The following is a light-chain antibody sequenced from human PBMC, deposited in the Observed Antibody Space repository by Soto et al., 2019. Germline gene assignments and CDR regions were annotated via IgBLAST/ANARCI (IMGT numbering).Light chain of an antibody. CDR3: QQSYRA. CDR1: QSISSS. CDR2: AAS. V-gene: IGKV1-39*01. J-gene: IGKJ1*01. Sequence: DIQMTQSPSSLSASVGDRVTITCRASQSISSSLNWYQQKPGKAPKLLIYAASSLQSGVPSRFSGSGSGTDFTLTISSLQPEDFATYYCQQSYRAFGQGTKVEIK.